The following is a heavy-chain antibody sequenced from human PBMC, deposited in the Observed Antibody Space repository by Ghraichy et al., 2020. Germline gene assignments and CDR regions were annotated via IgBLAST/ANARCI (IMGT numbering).Heavy chain of an antibody. CDR1: GGSFSGYY. D-gene: IGHD3-3*01. Sequence: SETLSLTCAVYGGSFSGYYWSWIRQPPGKGLEWIGEINHSGSTNYNPSLKSRVTISIDTSKNQFSLKLSSVTAADTAVYYCARRGVVIMAAGAGPWGQGTLVTVSS. V-gene: IGHV4-34*01. CDR3: ARRGVVIMAAGAGP. J-gene: IGHJ5*02. CDR2: INHSGST.